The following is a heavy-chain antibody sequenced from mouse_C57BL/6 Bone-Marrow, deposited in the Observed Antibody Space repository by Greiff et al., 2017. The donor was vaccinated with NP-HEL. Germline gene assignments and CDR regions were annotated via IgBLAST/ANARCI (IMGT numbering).Heavy chain of an antibody. CDR3: AYFYFDY. CDR2: ISDGGSYT. CDR1: GFTFSSYA. Sequence: EVKLEESGGGLVKPGASLKLSCAASGFTFSSYAMSWVRQTPEKRLEWVATISDGGSYTYYPDNVKGRITVSRDNTKNNLYLQMSQLKSEDTAMYYSAYFYFDYWGQGTTLTVSS. J-gene: IGHJ2*01. V-gene: IGHV5-4*03.